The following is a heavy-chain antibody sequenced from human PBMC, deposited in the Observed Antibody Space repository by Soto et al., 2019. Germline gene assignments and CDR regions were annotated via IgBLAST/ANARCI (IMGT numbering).Heavy chain of an antibody. CDR1: GGSFSGYY. D-gene: IGHD6-19*01. CDR3: ARAYRSPANLDY. CDR2: INHSGST. V-gene: IGHV4-34*01. J-gene: IGHJ4*02. Sequence: SETLSLTCAVYGGSFSGYYWTWIRQPPGTGLEWIGEINHSGSTNYNPSLKSRVTISVDTSKSQFSLKLSSVTAADTAVYYCARAYRSPANLDYWGQGTLVTVSS.